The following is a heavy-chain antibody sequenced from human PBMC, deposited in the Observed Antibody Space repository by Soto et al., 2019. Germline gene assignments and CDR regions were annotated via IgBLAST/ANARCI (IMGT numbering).Heavy chain of an antibody. CDR3: ARDSNPDSSGSQWDYFDY. CDR1: GGSISSYY. V-gene: IGHV4-59*01. D-gene: IGHD3-22*01. J-gene: IGHJ4*02. Sequence: PSETLSLTCTVSGGSISSYYWSWIRQPPGKGLEWIGYIYDSGSTNYNPSLKSRVTISVDTSKNQFSLKLSSVTAADTAVYYCARDSNPDSSGSQWDYFDYWGQGTLVTVSS. CDR2: IYDSGST.